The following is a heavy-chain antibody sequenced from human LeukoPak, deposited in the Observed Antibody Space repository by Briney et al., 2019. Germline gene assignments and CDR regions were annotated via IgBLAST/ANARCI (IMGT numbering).Heavy chain of an antibody. Sequence: ASVKVSCKASGYTFTSYGISWVRQAPGQGLEWMGWISAYNGNTNYAQKLQGRVTMTTDTSTSTAYMELSSLRSEDTAVYYCAGALSSSWYFDYWGQGTLVTVSS. CDR1: GYTFTSYG. CDR3: AGALSSSWYFDY. J-gene: IGHJ4*02. V-gene: IGHV1-18*01. D-gene: IGHD6-13*01. CDR2: ISAYNGNT.